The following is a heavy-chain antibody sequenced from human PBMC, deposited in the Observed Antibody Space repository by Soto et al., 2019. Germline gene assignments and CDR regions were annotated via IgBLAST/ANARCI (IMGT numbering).Heavy chain of an antibody. Sequence: QVQLVQSGAEVKKPGSSVKVSCKASGGTFSSYAISWVQQAPGQGLEWMGGIIPIFGTADYAQKFQGRVTITADESTSTAYMELSSLRSEDTAVYYCALHYGSGSNYYYYGMDVWGQGTTVTVSS. D-gene: IGHD3-10*01. V-gene: IGHV1-69*12. CDR2: IIPIFGTA. CDR1: GGTFSSYA. J-gene: IGHJ6*02. CDR3: ALHYGSGSNYYYYGMDV.